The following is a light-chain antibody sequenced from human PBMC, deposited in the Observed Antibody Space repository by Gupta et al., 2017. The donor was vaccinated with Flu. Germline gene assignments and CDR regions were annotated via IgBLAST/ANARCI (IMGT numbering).Light chain of an antibody. CDR2: DAS. Sequence: EIVLTQSPATLSLSPGERATLSCRASQSVGTFLVWYQQKPGQPPRVVIYDASNRATGIPARFSGSGSGTDFTLTISSLEPEYFAVYYCQQRENWPLTFGQGTRLEIK. J-gene: IGKJ5*01. V-gene: IGKV3-11*01. CDR1: QSVGTF. CDR3: QQRENWPLT.